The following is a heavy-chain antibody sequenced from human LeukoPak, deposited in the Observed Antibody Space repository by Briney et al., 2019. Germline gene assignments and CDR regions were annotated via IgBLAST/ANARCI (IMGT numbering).Heavy chain of an antibody. Sequence: GGSLRLSCAASGFSFSSYAMSWVRQAPGKGLEWVSAISGSGGSTYYADSVKGRFTISRDNSKNTLYLQMNSLRAEDTAVYYCAKDCSPSADYGMDVWGQGTTVTVSS. CDR1: GFSFSSYA. J-gene: IGHJ6*02. V-gene: IGHV3-23*01. CDR2: ISGSGGST. D-gene: IGHD3-10*02. CDR3: AKDCSPSADYGMDV.